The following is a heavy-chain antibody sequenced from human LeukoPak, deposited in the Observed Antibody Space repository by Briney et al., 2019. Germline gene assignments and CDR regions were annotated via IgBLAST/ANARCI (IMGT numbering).Heavy chain of an antibody. D-gene: IGHD5-24*01. V-gene: IGHV3-23*01. CDR1: GFTFSSYA. Sequence: PGGSLRLSCAASGFTFSSYAMNWVRQAPGKGLEWVSTISGSGGDTYYADSVKGRFTISRDNSKNTLYLQMNSLRAEDTALYYCAKDIGDGYNYFDYWGQGTLVTVSS. J-gene: IGHJ4*02. CDR3: AKDIGDGYNYFDY. CDR2: ISGSGGDT.